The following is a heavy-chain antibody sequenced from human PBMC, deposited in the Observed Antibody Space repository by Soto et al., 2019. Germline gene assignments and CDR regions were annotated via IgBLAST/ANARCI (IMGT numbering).Heavy chain of an antibody. V-gene: IGHV4-39*01. CDR1: GGSISSSSYY. D-gene: IGHD5-18*01. CDR3: ARTGCSYGNFDY. CDR2: IFYSGST. J-gene: IGHJ4*02. Sequence: SETLSLTCTVSGGSISSSSYYWGWIRQPPGKGLEWIGSIFYSGSTYYNPSLKSRVTISVDTSKSQFSLKLSSVTAADTAVYYCARTGCSYGNFDYWGQGTQVTVSS.